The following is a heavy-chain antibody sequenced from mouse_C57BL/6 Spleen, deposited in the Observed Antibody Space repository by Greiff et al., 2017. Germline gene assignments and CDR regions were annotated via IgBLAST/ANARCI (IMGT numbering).Heavy chain of an antibody. Sequence: QVQLKESGPELVKPGASVKISCKASGYSFTSYYIHWVKQRPGQGLEWIGWIYPGSGNTKYNEKFKGKATLTADTSSSTAYMQLSSLTSEDSAVYYCARGDYGSSYGYVDVWGTGTTVTVSS. V-gene: IGHV1-66*01. CDR3: ARGDYGSSYGYVDV. CDR1: GYSFTSYY. CDR2: IYPGSGNT. D-gene: IGHD1-1*01. J-gene: IGHJ1*03.